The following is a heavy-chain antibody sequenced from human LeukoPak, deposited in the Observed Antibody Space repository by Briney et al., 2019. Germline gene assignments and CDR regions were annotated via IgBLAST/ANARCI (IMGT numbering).Heavy chain of an antibody. V-gene: IGHV4-34*01. CDR1: GGSFSGYY. Sequence: SSETLSLTCAVYGGSFSGYYWSWIRQPPGKGLEWIGEINHSGSTNYNPSLKSRVTISVDTSKNPFSLKLSSVTAADTAVYYCASKYGDYDDYWGQGTLVTVSS. CDR2: INHSGST. J-gene: IGHJ4*02. D-gene: IGHD4-17*01. CDR3: ASKYGDYDDY.